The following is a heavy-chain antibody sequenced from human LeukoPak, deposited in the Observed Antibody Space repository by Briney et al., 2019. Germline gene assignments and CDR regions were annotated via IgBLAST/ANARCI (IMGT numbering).Heavy chain of an antibody. CDR3: ASHDYPSRLFDY. CDR1: GGSISSGDYY. V-gene: IGHV4-30-4*01. D-gene: IGHD4-11*01. CDR2: IYYSGST. J-gene: IGHJ4*02. Sequence: SQTLSLTCTVSGGSISSGDYYWSWIRQPPGKGLEWIGYIYYSGSTYYNPSLKSRVTISVDTSKNQFSLKLSSMTAADTAVYYCASHDYPSRLFDYWGQGTLVTVSS.